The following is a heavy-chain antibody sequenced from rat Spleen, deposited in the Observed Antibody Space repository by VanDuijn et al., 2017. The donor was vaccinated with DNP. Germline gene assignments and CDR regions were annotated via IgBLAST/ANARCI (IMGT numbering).Heavy chain of an antibody. CDR3: AGAGYGTYYFDY. J-gene: IGHJ2*01. CDR2: ISYDGSNT. Sequence: EVQLVESGGGLVQPGRSLKLSCAASGFTFSVYNMAWVRQAPKTGLEWVATISYDGSNTYYRDSVKGRFTISRDNAKNTLNLQMDSLRSEDTAAYYCAGAGYGTYYFDYWGQGVMVTVSS. CDR1: GFTFSVYN. D-gene: IGHD4-4*01. V-gene: IGHV5-7*01.